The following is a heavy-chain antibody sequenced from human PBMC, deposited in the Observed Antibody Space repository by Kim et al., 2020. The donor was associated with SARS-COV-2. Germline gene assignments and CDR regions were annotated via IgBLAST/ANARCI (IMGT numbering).Heavy chain of an antibody. Sequence: SVKVSCKASGFTFTSSAVQWVRQARGQRLEWIGWIVVGSGNTNYAQKFQERVTITRDISTSTAYMELSSLRSEDTAVYYCAADLARGYSSSWYFYYGMDVWGQGTTVTVSS. J-gene: IGHJ6*02. CDR3: AADLARGYSSSWYFYYGMDV. CDR2: IVVGSGNT. V-gene: IGHV1-58*01. CDR1: GFTFTSSA. D-gene: IGHD6-13*01.